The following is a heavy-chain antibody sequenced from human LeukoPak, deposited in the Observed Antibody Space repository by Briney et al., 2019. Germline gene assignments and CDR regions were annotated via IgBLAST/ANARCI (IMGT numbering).Heavy chain of an antibody. CDR2: VSVSGATT. D-gene: IGHD6-19*01. V-gene: IGHV3-23*01. Sequence: GGSLRLSCAASGFTFSNYAMSWVRQTPGKGLDWVSGVSVSGATTYYANSVKGRFTISRDNSKNTLNLQMNSLRAEDTAVYYCARDPSGSSSGWYHFDYWGQGSLVTVSS. CDR1: GFTFSNYA. J-gene: IGHJ4*02. CDR3: ARDPSGSSSGWYHFDY.